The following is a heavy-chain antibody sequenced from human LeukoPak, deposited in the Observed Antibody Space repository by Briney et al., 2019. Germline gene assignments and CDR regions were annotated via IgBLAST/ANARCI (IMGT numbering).Heavy chain of an antibody. J-gene: IGHJ4*02. CDR2: IYYTGST. V-gene: IGHV4-59*08. CDR1: GGSINNYY. CDR3: ARFSQYYDSPTHYLDY. D-gene: IGHD2/OR15-2a*01. Sequence: SETLSLTCTVSGGSINNYYWSWVRKPPGAGLEWLAYIYYTGSTNYNPSLKTRLTISVDTSKNQFSLRLNSVTAADTAVYYCARFSQYYDSPTHYLDYWGQGILVTVSS.